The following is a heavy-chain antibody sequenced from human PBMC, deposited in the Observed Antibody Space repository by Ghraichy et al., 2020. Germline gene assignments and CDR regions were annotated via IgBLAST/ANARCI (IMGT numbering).Heavy chain of an antibody. CDR2: ISWNSGSI. CDR3: AKDYCSSTSCYTQDAFDI. V-gene: IGHV3-9*01. D-gene: IGHD2-2*02. Sequence: GGSLRLSCAASGFTFDDYAMHWVRQAPGKGLEWVSGISWNSGSIGYADSVKGRFTISRDNAKNSLYLQMNSLRAEDTALYYCAKDYCSSTSCYTQDAFDIWGQGTMVTVSS. CDR1: GFTFDDYA. J-gene: IGHJ3*02.